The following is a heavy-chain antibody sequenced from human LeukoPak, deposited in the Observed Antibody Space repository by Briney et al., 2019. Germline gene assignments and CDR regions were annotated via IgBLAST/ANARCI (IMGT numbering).Heavy chain of an antibody. V-gene: IGHV3-23*01. CDR1: GFIFSNYA. J-gene: IGHJ4*02. CDR2: ISSRGDST. CDR3: VKGPRPEITGAHTVEN. D-gene: IGHD1-14*01. Sequence: GGSLRLSCAASGFIFSNYAMSWVRQVPGRGLEWVSTISSRGDSTYVADSVKGRFTISRDNSKSSLYLQMNTVRAEDTAVYYCVKGPRPEITGAHTVENWGQGTLVAVSS.